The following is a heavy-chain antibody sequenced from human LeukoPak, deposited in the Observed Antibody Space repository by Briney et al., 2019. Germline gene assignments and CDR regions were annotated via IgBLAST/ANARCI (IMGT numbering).Heavy chain of an antibody. Sequence: ASVKVSCKASGYTFTSYDINWVRQATEQGLEWMGWMNPNSGNTGYAQKFQGRDTMTSNTSISTAYMELSSLRYEDTAVYYCASAYCGGDCYSPGATNYYYYGMDVWGQGTTVTVSS. V-gene: IGHV1-8*01. CDR1: GYTFTSYD. J-gene: IGHJ6*02. CDR3: ASAYCGGDCYSPGATNYYYYGMDV. D-gene: IGHD2-21*02. CDR2: MNPNSGNT.